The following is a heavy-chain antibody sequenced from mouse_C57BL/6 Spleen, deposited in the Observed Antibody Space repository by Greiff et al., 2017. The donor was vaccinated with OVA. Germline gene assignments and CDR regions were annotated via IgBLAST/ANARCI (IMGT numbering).Heavy chain of an antibody. CDR3: VGEGGYYVDWYFDV. CDR2: IRRKSSNSAT. D-gene: IGHD2-3*01. Sequence: EVQLVESGGGLVQPKGSLKLSCAASGFTFNTYAMHWVRQAPGKGLEWVARIRRKSSNSATYHADSVKDRFTISRDDSQSMLYLQVSSLKTEDTAMYYCVGEGGYYVDWYFDVWGTGTTVTVSS. V-gene: IGHV10-3*01. CDR1: GFTFNTYA. J-gene: IGHJ1*03.